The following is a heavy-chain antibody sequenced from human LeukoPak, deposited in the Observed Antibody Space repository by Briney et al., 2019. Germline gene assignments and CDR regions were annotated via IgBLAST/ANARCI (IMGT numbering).Heavy chain of an antibody. CDR2: TYYRAKWYN. Sequence: SQTLSLTRAISGDSVSSNSAAWNWIRQSPSRGLEWLGRTYYRAKWYNDYAVSVQSRINIKPDTSKNQFSLQLNSVTPEDTAEYYCARQSTTNSRYYGMDVWGQGTTVIVSS. CDR3: ARQSTTNSRYYGMDV. CDR1: GDSVSSNSAA. V-gene: IGHV6-1*01. D-gene: IGHD1-14*01. J-gene: IGHJ6*02.